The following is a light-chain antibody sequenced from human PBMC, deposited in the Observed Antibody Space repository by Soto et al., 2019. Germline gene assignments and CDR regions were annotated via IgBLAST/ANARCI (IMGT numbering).Light chain of an antibody. V-gene: IGKV3-20*01. CDR3: QLYGGSPNT. J-gene: IGKJ1*01. CDR2: GAS. Sequence: EIGLTQSPGTLSLSPGEGGTLSCRASQTVISKSLAWYQQKPGQPPRLLIHGASTRAPGIPDRFSGSLSGTDFTLTISRLETEDFAVDDCQLYGGSPNTFVQGTKVEIK. CDR1: QTVISKS.